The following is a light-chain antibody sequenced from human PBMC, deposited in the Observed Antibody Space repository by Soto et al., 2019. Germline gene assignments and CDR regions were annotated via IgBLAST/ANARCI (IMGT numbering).Light chain of an antibody. V-gene: IGLV1-44*01. CDR1: SSNMGTNT. CDR3: AAWDGSLNHIL. J-gene: IGLJ2*01. Sequence: QSVLTQPPSASGTPGQRVTISCSGSSSNMGTNTVNWYQQLPRAAPKLLIYSDNQRPSGVPDRFSGSESGTSASLAITGLQSEDEADYYCAAWDGSLNHILFGGGTKVTVL. CDR2: SDN.